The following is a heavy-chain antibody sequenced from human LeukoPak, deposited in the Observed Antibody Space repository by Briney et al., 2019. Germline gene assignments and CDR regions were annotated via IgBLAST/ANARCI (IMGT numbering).Heavy chain of an antibody. V-gene: IGHV3-7*01. J-gene: IGHJ4*02. CDR1: GFTFYSYW. CDR2: IKPDGGEQ. D-gene: IGHD3-3*02. Sequence: PGGSLRLSCAASGFTFYSYWMAWVRQVPGKGLEWVANIKPDGGEQYYVDSVKGRFTISRDNAKNSQYLQMNSLRAEDTAVYYCARIGFLERLYLMDHWGQGALVTVSS. CDR3: ARIGFLERLYLMDH.